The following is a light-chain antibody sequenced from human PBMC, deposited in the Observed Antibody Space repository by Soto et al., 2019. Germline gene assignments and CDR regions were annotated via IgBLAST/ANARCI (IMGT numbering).Light chain of an antibody. CDR2: KAS. J-gene: IGKJ4*01. CDR3: QRYNNWPLT. CDR1: QSISSW. Sequence: DIQMTQSPSTLSASVGDRVTITCRASQSISSWLAWYQQKPGKAPKLLIYKASSLESGVPSRFSGSGSGTEFTLTISSLQPDDFATYYCQRYNNWPLTFGGGTKVDIK. V-gene: IGKV1-5*03.